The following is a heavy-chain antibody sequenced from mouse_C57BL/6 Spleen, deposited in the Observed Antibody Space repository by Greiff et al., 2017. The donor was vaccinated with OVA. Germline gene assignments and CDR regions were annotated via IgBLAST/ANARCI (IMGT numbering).Heavy chain of an antibody. CDR1: GYAFTNYL. CDR3: ARGGGPRYFDV. D-gene: IGHD6-1*01. Sequence: QVQLQQSGAELVRPGTSVKVSCKASGYAFTNYLIEWVKQRPGQGLEWIGVINPGSGGTNYNEKFKGKATLTADKSSSTAYMQLSSLTSEDSAVYYCARGGGPRYFDVWGTGTTVTVSS. CDR2: INPGSGGT. J-gene: IGHJ1*03. V-gene: IGHV1-54*01.